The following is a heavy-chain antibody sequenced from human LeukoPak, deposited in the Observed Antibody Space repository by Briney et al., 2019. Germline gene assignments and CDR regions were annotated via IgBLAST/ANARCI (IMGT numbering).Heavy chain of an antibody. J-gene: IGHJ4*02. D-gene: IGHD7-27*01. V-gene: IGHV1-2*02. CDR2: INPNSGGT. CDR1: GYTFTSYD. CDR3: ARRLTGVDY. Sequence: ASVKVSCKASGYTFTSYDISWVRQAPGQGLEWMGWINPNSGGTNYAQKFQGRVTMTRDTSISTAYMELNRLTSDDTAVYYCARRLTGVDYWGQGTLVTVSS.